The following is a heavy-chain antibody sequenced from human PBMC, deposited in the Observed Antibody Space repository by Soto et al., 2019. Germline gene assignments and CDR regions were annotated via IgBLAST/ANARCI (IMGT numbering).Heavy chain of an antibody. Sequence: LSLTCTVSGGSISSYYWSWIRQPPGKGLEWIGYIYYSGSTNYNPSLKSRVTISVDTSKNQFSLRLSSVAAADTAVYYCARLDSSGWANWFDPWGQGTLVTVSS. V-gene: IGHV4-59*01. J-gene: IGHJ5*02. D-gene: IGHD6-19*01. CDR2: IYYSGST. CDR3: ARLDSSGWANWFDP. CDR1: GGSISSYY.